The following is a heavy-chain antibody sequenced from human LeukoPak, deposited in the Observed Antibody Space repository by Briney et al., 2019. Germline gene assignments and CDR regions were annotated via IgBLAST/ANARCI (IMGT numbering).Heavy chain of an antibody. CDR2: IYYSGST. J-gene: IGHJ6*02. Sequence: SETLSLTCTVSGGSISSGDYYWSWIRQPPGKGLEWIGYIYYSGSTYYNPSLKSRVTISVDTSKNQFSLKLSSVTAADTALYFCARGTYDYNRRGYYSGINYYDYHLAVWGHGTTVTVSS. CDR1: GGSISSGDYY. V-gene: IGHV4-30-4*08. CDR3: ARGTYDYNRRGYYSGINYYDYHLAV. D-gene: IGHD3-22*01.